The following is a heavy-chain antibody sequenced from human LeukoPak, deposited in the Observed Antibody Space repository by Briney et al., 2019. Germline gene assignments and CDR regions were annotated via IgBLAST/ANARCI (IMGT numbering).Heavy chain of an antibody. J-gene: IGHJ4*02. CDR2: RYPDGSAS. D-gene: IGHD1-26*01. CDR1: GYTFNNYW. V-gene: IGHV5-51*01. CDR3: VRQGLQSGTYPAY. Sequence: GESLKISCKASGYTFNNYWIGWVRQVPGRGLEWMGMRYPDGSASTYHPSFEGRVTISADQSVTTAYLEWNSLKASDTALYYCVRQGLQSGTYPAYWGPGTLVTV.